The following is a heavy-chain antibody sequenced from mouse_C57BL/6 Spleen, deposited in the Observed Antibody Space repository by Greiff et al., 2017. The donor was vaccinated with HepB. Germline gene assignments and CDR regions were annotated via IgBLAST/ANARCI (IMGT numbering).Heavy chain of an antibody. CDR3: ARYDYDAGYYFDY. J-gene: IGHJ2*01. CDR1: GYTFTSYG. CDR2: IYPRSGNT. V-gene: IGHV1-81*01. Sequence: QVQLKESGAELARPGASVKLSCKASGYTFTSYGISWVKQRTGQGLEWIGEIYPRSGNTYYNEKFKGKATLTADKSSSTAYMELRSLTSEDSAVYFCARYDYDAGYYFDYWGQGTTLTVSS. D-gene: IGHD2-4*01.